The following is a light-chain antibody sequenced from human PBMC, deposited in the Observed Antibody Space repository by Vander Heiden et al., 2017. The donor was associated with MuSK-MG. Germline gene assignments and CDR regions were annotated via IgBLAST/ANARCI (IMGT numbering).Light chain of an antibody. J-gene: IGKJ2*01. CDR1: QGVSSY. Sequence: IQLTQSPSFMSASAGERVTLTCRASQGVSSYLAWYQQKPGKAPKLLIYAASTLQSGVPARFSGSGSGTEFTLTISSLQPEDFATYYCQQLNSYQNTFGQGTKLEIK. V-gene: IGKV1-9*01. CDR3: QQLNSYQNT. CDR2: AAS.